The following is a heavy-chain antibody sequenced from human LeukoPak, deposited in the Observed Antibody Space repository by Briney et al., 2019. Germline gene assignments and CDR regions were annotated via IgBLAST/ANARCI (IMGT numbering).Heavy chain of an antibody. CDR3: ARTLEPSIYDYAGGFDP. CDR1: GYTFTSYG. CDR2: ISAYNGNT. Sequence: ASVKVSCKASGYTFTSYGISWVRQAPGQGLEWMGWISAYNGNTKYSQKFQGRVTITRDTSASTAYMELSSLRSEDTAVYYCARTLEPSIYDYAGGFDPWGQGTLVTVSS. J-gene: IGHJ5*02. V-gene: IGHV1-18*01. D-gene: IGHD3-16*01.